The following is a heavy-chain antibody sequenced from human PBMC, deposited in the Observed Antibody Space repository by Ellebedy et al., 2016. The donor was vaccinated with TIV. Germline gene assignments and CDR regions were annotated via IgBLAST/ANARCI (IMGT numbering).Heavy chain of an antibody. J-gene: IGHJ4*02. D-gene: IGHD3-9*01. CDR3: ARLLHYDILTGPIFDY. Sequence: SETLSLTCTVSGGSVSSGSYFWSWIRQPPGKGLEWIGYIHYSGSTSYNPSLKSRVTISADTSKNQFSLKLSSVTAADTAVYYCARLLHYDILTGPIFDYWGQGTLVTVSS. CDR1: GGSVSSGSYF. V-gene: IGHV4-61*01. CDR2: IHYSGST.